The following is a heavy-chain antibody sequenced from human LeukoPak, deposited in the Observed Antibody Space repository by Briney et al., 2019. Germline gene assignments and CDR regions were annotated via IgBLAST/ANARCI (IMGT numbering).Heavy chain of an antibody. Sequence: GGSLRLSCAASGFTFSRYWMNWVRQAPRKGLEWVVSIKEDGSEKSYVDSVKGRFTISRDNAKNSLYLQMNSLRAEDTAIYYCVSCGTTTCIIRFDHWGQGTLVTVSS. CDR1: GFTFSRYW. CDR2: IKEDGSEK. V-gene: IGHV3-7*01. CDR3: VSCGTTTCIIRFDH. D-gene: IGHD2-2*01. J-gene: IGHJ4*02.